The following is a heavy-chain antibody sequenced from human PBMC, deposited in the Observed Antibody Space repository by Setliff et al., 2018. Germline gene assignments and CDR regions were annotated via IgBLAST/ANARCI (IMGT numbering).Heavy chain of an antibody. CDR1: GFTFNTYA. Sequence: RGGSLRLSCAASGFTFNTYAMSWVRQPPGKGLEWVSSISDTAIGIYYAGSVRGRFTISRDNSKKTLFLQMNSLRVEDTAIYYCAKDVVGYSSTWPKRDYFDYWGQGTLVTVSS. CDR2: ISDTAIGI. V-gene: IGHV3-23*01. D-gene: IGHD6-13*01. J-gene: IGHJ4*02. CDR3: AKDVVGYSSTWPKRDYFDY.